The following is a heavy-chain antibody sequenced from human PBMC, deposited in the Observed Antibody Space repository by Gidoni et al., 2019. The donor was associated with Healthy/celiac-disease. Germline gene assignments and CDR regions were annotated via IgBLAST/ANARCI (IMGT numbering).Heavy chain of an antibody. CDR3: AREQKRPAQWLVTRYSNFGY. V-gene: IGHV1-46*01. CDR2: INPSGGST. CDR1: GYTFTSYY. D-gene: IGHD6-19*01. Sequence: QVQLVQSGAEVKKPGASVKVSCKASGYTFTSYYMHWVRQAPGQGLEWMGIINPSGGSTSYAQKFQGRVTMTRDTSTSTVYMELSSLRSEDTAVYYCAREQKRPAQWLVTRYSNFGYWGQGTLVTVSS. J-gene: IGHJ4*02.